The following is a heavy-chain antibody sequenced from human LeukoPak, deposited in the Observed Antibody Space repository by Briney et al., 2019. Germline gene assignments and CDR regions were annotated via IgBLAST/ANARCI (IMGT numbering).Heavy chain of an antibody. D-gene: IGHD3-10*01. CDR1: GFTFSSYA. Sequence: GGSLRLSCAASGFTFSSYAMSWVRQAPGKGLEWVSAISGTGGTTYYADSVKGRFTISRDNSKNALYLQMNSLRAEDTAVYYCARVRKSRGYYYYGMDVWGQGTTVTVSS. CDR2: ISGTGGTT. J-gene: IGHJ6*02. V-gene: IGHV3-23*01. CDR3: ARVRKSRGYYYYGMDV.